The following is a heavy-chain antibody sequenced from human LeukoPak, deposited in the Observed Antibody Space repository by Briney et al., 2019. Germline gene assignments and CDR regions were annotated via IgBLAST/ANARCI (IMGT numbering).Heavy chain of an antibody. V-gene: IGHV1-46*01. CDR1: GYIFTIYY. CDR2: LFPSGGST. Sequence: ASVKVSCKASGYIFTIYYIHWMRQAPGQGLEWMGILFPSGGSTNYAQKFKGRVSMTRDTSTSTVFMELSGLRSEDTAVYYCVREIAGGFFDYWGLGTLVTVSS. CDR3: VREIAGGFFDY. D-gene: IGHD2-21*01. J-gene: IGHJ4*02.